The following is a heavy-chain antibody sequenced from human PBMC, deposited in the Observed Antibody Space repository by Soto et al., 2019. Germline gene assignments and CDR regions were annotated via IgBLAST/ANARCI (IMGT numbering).Heavy chain of an antibody. CDR2: ISYDGRT. V-gene: IGHV4-30-4*01. CDR3: ARESRWSGSPMGFDS. J-gene: IGHJ4*02. D-gene: IGHD1-26*01. Sequence: QVQLQESGPGLVKPSETLSLTCTVSGGSISSDDYYWSWIRQSPGKGLEWIGYISYDGRTYSNPSLKSRVTISVDTSKDQFSLKLSSVTAADTAVYYCARESRWSGSPMGFDSWGQGTLVTVSS. CDR1: GGSISSDDYY.